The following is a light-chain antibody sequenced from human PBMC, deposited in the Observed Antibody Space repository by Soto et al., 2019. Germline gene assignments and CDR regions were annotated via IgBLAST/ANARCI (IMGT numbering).Light chain of an antibody. Sequence: IQMTHWPSSLSASVGDRFTITCQASQDVSNYLNWYQQKLGKAPKLLIYDASNLETGVPSRFSGSGSGTYFSFTISSLQPEDFATYYCQQYSNLITFGQGTRLEIK. J-gene: IGKJ5*01. CDR3: QQYSNLIT. V-gene: IGKV1-33*01. CDR2: DAS. CDR1: QDVSNY.